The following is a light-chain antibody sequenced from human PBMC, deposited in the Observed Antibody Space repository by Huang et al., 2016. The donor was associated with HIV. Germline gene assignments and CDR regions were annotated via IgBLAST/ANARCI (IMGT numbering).Light chain of an antibody. J-gene: IGKJ4*01. V-gene: IGKV4-1*01. CDR3: QQYYSTPLT. CDR1: QSVLYSSNNKNY. CDR2: WAS. Sequence: DIVMTQSPDSLAVSLGERATINCKSGQSVLYSSNNKNYLAWYQQKPGQPPKLIIYWASTLESGVPDRFSGSGSGTDFTLTISSLQAEDVAVYYCQQYYSTPLTFGGGTKVEIK.